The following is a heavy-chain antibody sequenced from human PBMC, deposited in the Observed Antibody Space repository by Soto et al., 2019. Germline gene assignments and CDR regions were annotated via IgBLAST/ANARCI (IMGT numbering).Heavy chain of an antibody. CDR3: ARNVFWSGYPYYYYYMDV. CDR1: GYTFTSYD. Sequence: GASVKVSCKASGYTFTSYDINWVRQATGQGLEWMGWMNPNSGNTGYAQKFQGRLTMTRNTSTSTAYMELSSLRSEDTAVYYCARNVFWSGYPYYYYYMDVWGKGTTVTVSS. D-gene: IGHD3-3*01. V-gene: IGHV1-8*01. CDR2: MNPNSGNT. J-gene: IGHJ6*03.